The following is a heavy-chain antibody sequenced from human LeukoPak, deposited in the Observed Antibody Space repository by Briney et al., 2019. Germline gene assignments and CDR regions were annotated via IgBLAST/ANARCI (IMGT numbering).Heavy chain of an antibody. D-gene: IGHD6-13*01. V-gene: IGHV4-59*01. CDR3: ARVYYSNSYDYWYFDL. J-gene: IGHJ2*01. CDR2: IFYSGST. Sequence: SETLSLTCTVSGGSISSYYWSWIRQPPGKGLEWVGYIFYSGSTNYNPSLKSRVTISVDTSKNQFSLKLSSVTAADTAGYYCARVYYSNSYDYWYFDLWGRGTLVTVSS. CDR1: GGSISSYY.